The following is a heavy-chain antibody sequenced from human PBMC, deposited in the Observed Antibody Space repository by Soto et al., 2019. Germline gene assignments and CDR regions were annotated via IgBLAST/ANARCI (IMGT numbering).Heavy chain of an antibody. CDR3: ARVGWGTYYDFWSGVHYYYYMHV. D-gene: IGHD3-3*01. Sequence: HPGGSLRLSCAASGFTFSSYWMSWVRQAPGKGLEWVANIKQDGSEKYYVDSVKGRFTISRDNAKNSLYLQMDSLRAEDTAVYYCARVGWGTYYDFWSGVHYYYYMHVWGKGTTVTVSS. J-gene: IGHJ6*03. V-gene: IGHV3-7*01. CDR2: IKQDGSEK. CDR1: GFTFSSYW.